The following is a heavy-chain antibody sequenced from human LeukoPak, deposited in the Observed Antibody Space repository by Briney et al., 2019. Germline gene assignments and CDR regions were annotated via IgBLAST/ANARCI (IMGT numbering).Heavy chain of an antibody. V-gene: IGHV3-21*01. CDR1: GFTFSLYS. CDR3: AELGITMIGGV. CDR2: ISSSSNYI. Sequence: PGGSLRLSCADSGFTFSLYSMNWVRQAPGKGLEWVSSISSSSNYIYYADSVKGRFTISRDNAKNSLYLQMNSLRAEDTAVYYCAELGITMIGGVWGKGTTVTISS. J-gene: IGHJ6*04. D-gene: IGHD3-10*02.